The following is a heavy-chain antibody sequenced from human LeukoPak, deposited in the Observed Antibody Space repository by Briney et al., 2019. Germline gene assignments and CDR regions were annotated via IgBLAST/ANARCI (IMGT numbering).Heavy chain of an antibody. CDR2: IYHSGST. J-gene: IGHJ6*02. V-gene: IGHV4-59*12. CDR1: GGSISSYY. CDR3: ARGIRGVTPYYYYGMDV. D-gene: IGHD3-10*01. Sequence: SETLSLTCTVSGGSISSYYWSWIRQPPGKGLEWIGEIYHSGSTNYNPSLKSRVTISVDKSKNQFSLKLSSVTAADTAVYYCARGIRGVTPYYYYGMDVWGQGTTVTVSS.